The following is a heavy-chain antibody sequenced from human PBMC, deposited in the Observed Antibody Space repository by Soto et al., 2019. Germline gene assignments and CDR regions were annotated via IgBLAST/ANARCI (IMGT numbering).Heavy chain of an antibody. Sequence: KQSQTLSLTCAISGDSVSSNSAAWNWIRQSPSRGLEWLGRTYYRSKWYNDYAVSVKSRITINPDTSKNQFSLQLNSVTPEDTAVYYCAREDIVVVPAASYYYYYYYMDVWGKGTTVTVSS. CDR2: TYYRSKWYN. J-gene: IGHJ6*03. D-gene: IGHD2-2*01. V-gene: IGHV6-1*01. CDR1: GDSVSSNSAA. CDR3: AREDIVVVPAASYYYYYYYMDV.